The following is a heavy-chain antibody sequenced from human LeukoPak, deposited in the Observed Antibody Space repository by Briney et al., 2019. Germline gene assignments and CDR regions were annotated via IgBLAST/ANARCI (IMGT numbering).Heavy chain of an antibody. V-gene: IGHV1-2*06. CDR2: INPNSGGT. Sequence: ASVKVSCKASGYTFTGYYMHWVRQAPGQGLEWMGRINPNSGGTNYAQKFQGRVTMTRDTSISTAYMELSRLRSDDTAVYYCARGQQLPHRGAFDIWGQGTMVTVSS. D-gene: IGHD6-13*01. CDR3: ARGQQLPHRGAFDI. J-gene: IGHJ3*02. CDR1: GYTFTGYY.